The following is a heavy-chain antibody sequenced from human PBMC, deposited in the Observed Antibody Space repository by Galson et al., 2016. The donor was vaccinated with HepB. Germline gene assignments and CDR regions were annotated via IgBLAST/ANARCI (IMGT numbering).Heavy chain of an antibody. J-gene: IGHJ4*02. CDR3: AKDSRSYYDFWSGYFVSE. V-gene: IGHV3-30*18. D-gene: IGHD3-3*01. CDR1: GFTFSSYG. CDR2: ISYDGSNK. Sequence: SLRLSCAASGFTFSSYGMHWVRQAPGKGLEWVAVISYDGSNKYYADSVKGRFTISRDNSKNTLYLQMNSLRAEDTAVYYCAKDSRSYYDFWSGYFVSEWGQGTLVTFAS.